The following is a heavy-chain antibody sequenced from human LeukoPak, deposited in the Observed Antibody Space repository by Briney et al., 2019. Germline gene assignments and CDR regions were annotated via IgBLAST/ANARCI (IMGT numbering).Heavy chain of an antibody. CDR2: IYTSGST. V-gene: IGHV4-61*02. D-gene: IGHD2-2*01. CDR1: GGSISSGDYF. J-gene: IGHJ4*02. Sequence: PSETLSLTCTVSGGSISSGDYFWNWIRQPAGKGLEWIGRIYTSGSTNYNPSLKSRVTISLDTSRNQFSLKLNSVTAADTAVYYCARDLWGSTSSLDGWGQGTLVTVSS. CDR3: ARDLWGSTSSLDG.